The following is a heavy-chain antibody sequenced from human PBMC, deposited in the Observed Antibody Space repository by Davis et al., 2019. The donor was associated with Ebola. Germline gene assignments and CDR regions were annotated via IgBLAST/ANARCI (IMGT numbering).Heavy chain of an antibody. D-gene: IGHD7-27*01. CDR1: GFTFSSHT. J-gene: IGHJ5*01. Sequence: GESLKISCAASGFTFSSHTMAWVRQAPGKGLEWVSAISGSGGSTYYADSVKGRFTISRDNSKNTLYLQMNGLRAEDTAVYYCAKGRWGDSWGQGTLVTVSS. CDR3: AKGRWGDS. CDR2: ISGSGGST. V-gene: IGHV3-23*01.